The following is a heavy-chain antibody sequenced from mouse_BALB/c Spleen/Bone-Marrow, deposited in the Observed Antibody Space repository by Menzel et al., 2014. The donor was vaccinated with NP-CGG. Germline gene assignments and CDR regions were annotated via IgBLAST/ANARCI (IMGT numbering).Heavy chain of an antibody. CDR3: ARDYYGSSYWYLDV. J-gene: IGHJ1*01. CDR2: SRNKANDYTT. V-gene: IGHV7-1*02. Sequence: EVQLVESGGGLVQPGGSLRLSCATSGFTFSDFYMEWVRQPPGKRLEWIAASRNKANDYTTEYSASVKGRFIVSRDTSQSILYLQMNALRAEDTAIYYCARDYYGSSYWYLDVWGAGTTVTVSS. CDR1: GFTFSDFY. D-gene: IGHD1-1*01.